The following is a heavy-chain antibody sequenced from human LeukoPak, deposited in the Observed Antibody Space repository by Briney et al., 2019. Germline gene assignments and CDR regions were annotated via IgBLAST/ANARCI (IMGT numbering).Heavy chain of an antibody. J-gene: IGHJ4*02. Sequence: PGGSLRLSCAASGFTFSDAWVSWVRLAPGMGLEWVGRIKSKTDGGTTDYAAPVKGRFTISRDDSSGTLYLLMNSLKTEDTAVYYCSTSLRGSDCCLDYWGQGTLVAVSS. D-gene: IGHD2-21*02. CDR3: STSLRGSDCCLDY. CDR1: GFTFSDAW. V-gene: IGHV3-15*01. CDR2: IKSKTDGGTT.